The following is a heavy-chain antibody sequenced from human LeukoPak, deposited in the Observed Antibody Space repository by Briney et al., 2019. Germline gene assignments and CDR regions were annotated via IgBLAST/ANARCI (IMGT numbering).Heavy chain of an antibody. CDR2: IKQDGSEK. J-gene: IGHJ4*02. D-gene: IGHD1-26*01. V-gene: IGHV3-7*01. CDR1: GFTFSSYE. Sequence: GGSLRLSCAASGFTFSSYEMNWVRQAPGKGLEWVANIKQDGSEKYYVDSVKGRFTISRDNAKNSLYLQMNSLRAEDTAVYYCAREGGSYTTSPFDYWGQGTLVTVSS. CDR3: AREGGSYTTSPFDY.